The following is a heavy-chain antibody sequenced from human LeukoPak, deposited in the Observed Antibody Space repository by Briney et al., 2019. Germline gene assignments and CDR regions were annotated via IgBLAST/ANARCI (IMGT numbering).Heavy chain of an antibody. V-gene: IGHV4-34*01. J-gene: IGHJ4*02. CDR2: INHSGST. D-gene: IGHD2-15*01. CDR3: ARGRYCSGGSCLIDY. Sequence: SETLSLTCAVYGGSFSGYYWSWIRQPPGEGLEWIGEINHSGSTNYNPSLKSRVTTSVDTSKNQFSLKLSSVTAADTAVYYCARGRYCSGGSCLIDYWGQGTLVTVSS. CDR1: GGSFSGYY.